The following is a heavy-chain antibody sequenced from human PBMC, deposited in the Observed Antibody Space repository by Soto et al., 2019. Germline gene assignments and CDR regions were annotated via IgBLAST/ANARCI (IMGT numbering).Heavy chain of an antibody. CDR2: VYYSGGT. J-gene: IGHJ3*02. CDR3: AIGNDWKSSTFDI. CDR1: GGSLTGHY. D-gene: IGHD2-21*01. Sequence: QVQLQESGPGLVKPSETLSLTCTVAGGSLTGHYWNWFRQSPGKGLHWIGYVYYSGGTNYNPSLKRRVTMSVDTSKNQFSLNLRSVTDADTAVYYCAIGNDWKSSTFDIWGKGTMVSVSS. V-gene: IGHV4-59*11.